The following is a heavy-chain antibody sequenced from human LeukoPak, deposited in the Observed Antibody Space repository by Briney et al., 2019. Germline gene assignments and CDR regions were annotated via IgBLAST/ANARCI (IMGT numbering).Heavy chain of an antibody. J-gene: IGHJ4*02. CDR3: ARGPTPYYYDSSGYYFDY. CDR2: TYYRSKWYN. Sequence: SQTLSLTCAISGDSVSSNSAAWNWIRQSPSRGLEWLGRTYYRSKWYNDYAVSVKSRITINPDTSKNQFSLQLNSVTPEDTAVYYCARGPTPYYYDSSGYYFDYWGQGTPVTVSS. D-gene: IGHD3-22*01. CDR1: GDSVSSNSAA. V-gene: IGHV6-1*01.